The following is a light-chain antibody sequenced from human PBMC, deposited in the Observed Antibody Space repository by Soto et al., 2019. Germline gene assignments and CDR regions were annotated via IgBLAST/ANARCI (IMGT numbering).Light chain of an antibody. V-gene: IGKV3-20*01. Sequence: IVLTQSPVTLSLSPGERTTLSCMASQSISRYLAWYQQKPGQGPRLLIYGASSRATGTPDRFSGSGSGTDFTLTINRLEPEDFALYYCQQYGSPPPTFGQGTKVDNK. J-gene: IGKJ1*01. CDR1: QSISRY. CDR3: QQYGSPPPT. CDR2: GAS.